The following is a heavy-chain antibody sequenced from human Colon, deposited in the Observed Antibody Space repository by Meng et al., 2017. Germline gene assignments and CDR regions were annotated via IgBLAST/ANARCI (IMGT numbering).Heavy chain of an antibody. D-gene: IGHD2-21*02. Sequence: GESLKISCAASGFSFSCYAMSWVRQAPGKGLEWVSAISGSGGSTYYADSVKGRFTISRDNSKNTLYLQMNSLRAEDTAVYYCAKMHPPYCGGDCYPFDYWGQGTLVTVSS. CDR3: AKMHPPYCGGDCYPFDY. CDR1: GFSFSCYA. J-gene: IGHJ4*02. V-gene: IGHV3-23*01. CDR2: ISGSGGST.